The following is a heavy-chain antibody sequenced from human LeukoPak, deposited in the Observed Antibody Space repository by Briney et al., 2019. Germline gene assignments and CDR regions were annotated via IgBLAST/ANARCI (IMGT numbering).Heavy chain of an antibody. CDR3: ARNPGYDSSGYPDY. CDR1: GYTFTSYG. D-gene: IGHD3-22*01. J-gene: IGHJ4*02. CDR2: ISAYNGNT. V-gene: IGHV1-18*01. Sequence: ASVKVSCKASGYTFTSYGISWVRQAPGQGLEWMGWISAYNGNTNYAQKLQGRVTMTTDTSTSTAYMELRSLRSDDTAVYYCARNPGYDSSGYPDYWGQGTLVTVSS.